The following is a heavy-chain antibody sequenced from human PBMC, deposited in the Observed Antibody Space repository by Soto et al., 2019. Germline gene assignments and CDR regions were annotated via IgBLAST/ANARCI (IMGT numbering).Heavy chain of an antibody. CDR2: IYYSGST. V-gene: IGHV4-61*01. CDR3: ARGPRLQGEDY. D-gene: IGHD4-4*01. Sequence: PSETLSLTCPFSGGSVSSGSYYWSWIRQPPGKGLEWIGYIYYSGSTNYNPSLKSRVTISVDTSKNQFSLKLSSVTAADTAVYYCARGPRLQGEDYWGQGTLVTVSS. CDR1: GGSVSSGSYY. J-gene: IGHJ4*02.